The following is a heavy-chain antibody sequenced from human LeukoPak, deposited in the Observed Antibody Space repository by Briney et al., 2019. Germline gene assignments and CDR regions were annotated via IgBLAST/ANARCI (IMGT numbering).Heavy chain of an antibody. V-gene: IGHV2-70*11. CDR1: GFSLRTTGMC. CDR3: ARIPGYDSRGYYYFDY. J-gene: IGHJ4*02. Sequence: SGPTLVKYTRTLTLTCTFSGFSLRTTGMCVSWIRQPPGKALEWLARIDWDDDKYYSTSLRTRLTISKDASKNQVVLTMTNMDPVDTATYYCARIPGYDSRGYYYFDYWGQGNLVTVSS. D-gene: IGHD3-22*01. CDR2: IDWDDDK.